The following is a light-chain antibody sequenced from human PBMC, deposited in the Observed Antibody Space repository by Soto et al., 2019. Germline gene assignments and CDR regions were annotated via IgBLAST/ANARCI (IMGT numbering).Light chain of an antibody. Sequence: EIVLTHSPGTLSLSPCERAPLYFRARQSVSGSYLAWYQQKPGQAPRLLSYGASTRATGVPAKFSGSGSGTEFTLTISSLQTEDFGGYYCQQYDNRSPLTFGGGTKVDI. V-gene: IGKV3-20*01. CDR2: GAS. CDR1: QSVSGSY. J-gene: IGKJ4*01. CDR3: QQYDNRSPLT.